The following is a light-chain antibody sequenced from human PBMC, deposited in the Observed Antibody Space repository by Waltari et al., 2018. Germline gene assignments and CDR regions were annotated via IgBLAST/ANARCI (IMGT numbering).Light chain of an antibody. Sequence: DIVMTQSPDSLAVSLGERAPLNCKSSQNILHTSNNLNYLAWYQQKPGQPPKLLIYWASIRQFGVPARFSGGGSGTDFTLTIASLQAEDVAIYYCQQYYSAVTFGGGTKVEIK. CDR1: QNILHTSNNLNY. J-gene: IGKJ4*01. CDR2: WAS. CDR3: QQYYSAVT. V-gene: IGKV4-1*01.